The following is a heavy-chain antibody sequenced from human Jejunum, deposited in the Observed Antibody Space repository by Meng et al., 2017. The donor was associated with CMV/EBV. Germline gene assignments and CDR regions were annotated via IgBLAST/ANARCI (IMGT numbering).Heavy chain of an antibody. CDR2: VSFTGTT. CDR3: GRGGSSGRE. V-gene: IGHV4-59*11. Sequence: LACTVSGGSISPPYWSWVRPPPGKGLEWIGYVSFTGTTNYHPSLKSRVTISVDTSKNQFSLKLNSVTAADTAVYFCGRGGSSGREWGQGTLVTVSS. D-gene: IGHD6-19*01. CDR1: GGSISPPY. J-gene: IGHJ4*02.